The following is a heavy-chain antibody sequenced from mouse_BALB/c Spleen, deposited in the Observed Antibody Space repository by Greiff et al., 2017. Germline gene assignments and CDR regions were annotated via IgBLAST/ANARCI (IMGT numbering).Heavy chain of an antibody. CDR2: ISDGGIYT. Sequence: EVKVVESGGGLVKPGGSLKLSCAASGFTFSDYYMYWVRQTPEKRLEWVATISDGGIYTYYPDSVKGRFTISRDNAKNNLYLQMSSLKSEDTAMYYCARDLATATDYWGQGTTLTVSS. J-gene: IGHJ2*01. V-gene: IGHV5-4*02. CDR1: GFTFSDYY. CDR3: ARDLATATDY. D-gene: IGHD1-2*01.